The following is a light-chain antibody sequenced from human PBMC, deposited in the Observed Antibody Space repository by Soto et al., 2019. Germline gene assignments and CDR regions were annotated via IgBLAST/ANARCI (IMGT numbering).Light chain of an antibody. CDR3: QSYDSSLSVI. J-gene: IGLJ1*01. CDR1: SSNIGAGYD. CDR2: GNS. V-gene: IGLV1-40*01. Sequence: QSVLTQPPSVSGAPGQRVTISCTGSSSNIGAGYDVHWYQQLPGTAPKLLIYGNSNRPSGVPDRFSGSKSGTSVSLAITGLQAEDEADYYCQSYDSSLSVIFGTGTKVTVL.